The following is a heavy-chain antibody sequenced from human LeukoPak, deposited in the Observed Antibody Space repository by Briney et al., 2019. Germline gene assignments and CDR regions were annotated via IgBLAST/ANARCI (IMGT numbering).Heavy chain of an antibody. CDR1: GSRFSSYA. J-gene: IGHJ4*02. CDR3: ARGHYSGSGTYQY. Sequence: GGSLRLSCAASGSRFSSYAMSRVRQAPGKGLEWVSSISASGQYTYYAGSVRGRFTMSRDNSENTLYLHMSGLRDEDTAVYYCARGHYSGSGTYQYWGQGTLVTVSS. CDR2: ISASGQYT. V-gene: IGHV3-23*01. D-gene: IGHD3-10*01.